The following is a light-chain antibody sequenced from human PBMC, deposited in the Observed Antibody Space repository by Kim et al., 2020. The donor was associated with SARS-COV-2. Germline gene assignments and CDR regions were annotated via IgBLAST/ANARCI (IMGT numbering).Light chain of an antibody. Sequence: ATINCKSSQSVSYSSNNKNYLAWYQQKPGQPPKLLIYWASTRESGVPDRFSGSESGTDFTLTISSLQAEDVAVYYCQQYYSAPWTFGQGTMVEIK. J-gene: IGKJ1*01. V-gene: IGKV4-1*01. CDR2: WAS. CDR3: QQYYSAPWT. CDR1: QSVSYSSNNKNY.